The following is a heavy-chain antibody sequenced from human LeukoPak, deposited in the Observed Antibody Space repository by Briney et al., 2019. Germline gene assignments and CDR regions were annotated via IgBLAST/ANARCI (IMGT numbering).Heavy chain of an antibody. J-gene: IGHJ4*02. CDR2: ISGSGGST. D-gene: IGHD3-16*01. CDR1: GFTFSSYA. CDR3: AKGRGFRVWDPWDN. Sequence: GGSLRLSCAASGFTFSSYAMSWVRQAPGKGLEWVSAISGSGGSTYYADSVKGRFTISRDNSKNTLFLETNSLRVEDTAVYYCAKGRGFRVWDPWDNWGQGTLITVSS. V-gene: IGHV3-23*01.